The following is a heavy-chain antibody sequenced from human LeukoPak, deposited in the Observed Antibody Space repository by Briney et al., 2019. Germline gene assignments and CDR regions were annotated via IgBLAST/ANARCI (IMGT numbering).Heavy chain of an antibody. D-gene: IGHD6-19*01. Sequence: SETLSLTCSVSYVSINSYYWSWIRQPPGKGLEWIGFLYYGGSTRYNPSLESRVTISVDRSQIQFSLKLTSVTAADTAVYYCARAGRSDRSNSYCYDMDVWGPGITVTVSS. CDR3: ARAGRSDRSNSYCYDMDV. V-gene: IGHV4-59*01. J-gene: IGHJ6*02. CDR2: LYYGGST. CDR1: YVSINSYY.